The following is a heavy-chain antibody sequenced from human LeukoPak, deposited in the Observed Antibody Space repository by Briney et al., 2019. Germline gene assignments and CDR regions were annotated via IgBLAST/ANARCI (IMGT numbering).Heavy chain of an antibody. Sequence: GGSLRLSCAASGFTVSSNYMSWVRQAPGKGLERVSVIYSGGSTYYADSVKGRFTISRDNSKNTLYLQMNSLRAEDTAVYYCARGGPSNYYYYYMDVWGKGTTVTVSS. CDR1: GFTVSSNY. CDR3: ARGGPSNYYYYYMDV. V-gene: IGHV3-53*01. CDR2: IYSGGST. J-gene: IGHJ6*03.